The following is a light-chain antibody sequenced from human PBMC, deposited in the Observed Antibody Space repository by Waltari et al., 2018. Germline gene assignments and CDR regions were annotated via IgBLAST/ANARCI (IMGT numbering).Light chain of an antibody. Sequence: SYDLTQPPSVSVSPGQTANITCFGNNLGDKYTYWYQQKPGQSPIVVIFQDRKRPTGIPERFSGSNSGNTATLTISATQPIDEADYYCQAWDTNTGVFGGGTKLTVL. CDR3: QAWDTNTGV. CDR1: NLGDKY. CDR2: QDR. V-gene: IGLV3-1*01. J-gene: IGLJ3*02.